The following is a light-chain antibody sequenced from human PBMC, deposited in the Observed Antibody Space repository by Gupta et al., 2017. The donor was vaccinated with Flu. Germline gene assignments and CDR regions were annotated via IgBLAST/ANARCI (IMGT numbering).Light chain of an antibody. J-gene: IGKJ1*01. CDR2: LGS. Sequence: IVMTQSPLSLPVTPGEPASISCRSSQSLLHSNGYNYLDWYLQKPGQSPQLLIYLGSNRASGVPDRFSGCGSGTDFTLKISRVEAEDVGVYYCMQALQTPRTFGQGTKVEIK. CDR1: QSLLHSNGYNY. CDR3: MQALQTPRT. V-gene: IGKV2-28*01.